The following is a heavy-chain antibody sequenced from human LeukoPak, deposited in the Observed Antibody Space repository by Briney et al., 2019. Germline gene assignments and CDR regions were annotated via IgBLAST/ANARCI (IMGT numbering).Heavy chain of an antibody. J-gene: IGHJ4*02. CDR2: IWYDGSNK. Sequence: GGSLRLSCAASGFTFSSYGMHWVRQAPGKGLEWVAVIWYDGSNKYYADSVKGRFTTSRDNSKNTLYLQMNSLRAEDTAVYYCAREAVDTAMVTGIDYWGQGTLVTVSS. D-gene: IGHD5-18*01. CDR1: GFTFSSYG. V-gene: IGHV3-33*01. CDR3: AREAVDTAMVTGIDY.